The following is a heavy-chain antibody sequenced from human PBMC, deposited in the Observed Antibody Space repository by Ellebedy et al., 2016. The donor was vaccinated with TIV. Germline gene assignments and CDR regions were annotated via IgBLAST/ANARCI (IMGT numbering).Heavy chain of an antibody. V-gene: IGHV1-18*01. J-gene: IGHJ4*02. D-gene: IGHD3-22*01. Sequence: ASVKVSXKTSSYTFTDYAISWVRQAPGQGLEWMGWISAYNGNTNYAQKLQGRVTMTTDTSTSTAYMELRSLRSDDTAVYYCARIDSSGYAYWGQGTLVTVSS. CDR2: ISAYNGNT. CDR1: SYTFTDYA. CDR3: ARIDSSGYAY.